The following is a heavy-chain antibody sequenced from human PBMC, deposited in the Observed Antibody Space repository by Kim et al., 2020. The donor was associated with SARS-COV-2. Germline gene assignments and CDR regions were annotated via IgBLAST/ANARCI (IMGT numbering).Heavy chain of an antibody. J-gene: IGHJ4*02. D-gene: IGHD2-15*01. Sequence: GGSLRLSCAASGFTFDDYAMHWVRQAPGKGLEWVSLISGDGGSTYYTDSVKGRFTISRDNSKNSLYLQMNSLRTEDTALYYCAKDGNVGWEPLLATYYFDYWGQGTLVTVSS. CDR3: AKDGNVGWEPLLATYYFDY. CDR1: GFTFDDYA. V-gene: IGHV3-43*02. CDR2: ISGDGGST.